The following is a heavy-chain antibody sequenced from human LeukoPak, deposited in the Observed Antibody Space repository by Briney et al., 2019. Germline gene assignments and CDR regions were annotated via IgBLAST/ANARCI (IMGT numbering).Heavy chain of an antibody. J-gene: IGHJ4*02. V-gene: IGHV3-33*06. CDR3: AKGRMDTAIVCLYN. CDR2: IWYDGSNK. D-gene: IGHD5-18*01. Sequence: GPCLRLSCAASGLSFSSYGMGWVRPAPGKGLGWVSFIWYDGSNKYYADSVKGRFTISRDNSKNTLCLQMNSLRAEDTAVYYCAKGRMDTAIVCLYNCGEGNLVTVSS. CDR1: GLSFSSYG.